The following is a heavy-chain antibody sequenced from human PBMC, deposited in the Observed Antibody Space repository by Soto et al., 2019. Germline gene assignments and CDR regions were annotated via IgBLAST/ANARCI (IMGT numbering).Heavy chain of an antibody. CDR2: IIPIFGTA. D-gene: IGHD2-21*02. J-gene: IGHJ6*02. CDR3: ARVYCGGDCYSYYYYYGMDV. V-gene: IGHV1-69*06. Sequence: GASVKVSCKASGGTFSSYAISWARQAPGQGLEWMGGIIPIFGTANYAQKFQGRVTITADKSTSTAYMELSSLRPEDTAVYYCARVYCGGDCYSYYYYYGMDVWGQGTTVTVSS. CDR1: GGTFSSYA.